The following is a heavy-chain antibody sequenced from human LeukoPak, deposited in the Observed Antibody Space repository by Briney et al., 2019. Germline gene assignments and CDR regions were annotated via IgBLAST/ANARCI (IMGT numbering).Heavy chain of an antibody. CDR2: ISSSSSYI. D-gene: IGHD3-22*01. V-gene: IGHV3-21*01. CDR1: GFTFSSYS. CDR3: ATLRRRIYYDSSGPNDAFDI. J-gene: IGHJ3*02. Sequence: GGSLRLSCAASGFTFSSYSMNWVRQAPGKGLEWVSSISSSSSYIYYADSVKGRFTISRDNAKNSLYLQMNSLRAEDTAVYYCATLRRRIYYDSSGPNDAFDIWGQGTMVTVSS.